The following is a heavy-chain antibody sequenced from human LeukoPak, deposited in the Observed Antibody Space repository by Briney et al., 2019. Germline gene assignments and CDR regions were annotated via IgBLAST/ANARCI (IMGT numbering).Heavy chain of an antibody. CDR2: IYYSGST. Sequence: SETLSLTCTVSGGSISSYYWSWLRQPPGKGLEWIGYIYYSGSTNYNPSLKSRVTISVDTSKNQFSLKLSSVTAADTAVYYCARHETTVGEDYYFDYWGQGTLVTVSS. D-gene: IGHD4-23*01. CDR3: ARHETTVGEDYYFDY. J-gene: IGHJ4*02. V-gene: IGHV4-59*08. CDR1: GGSISSYY.